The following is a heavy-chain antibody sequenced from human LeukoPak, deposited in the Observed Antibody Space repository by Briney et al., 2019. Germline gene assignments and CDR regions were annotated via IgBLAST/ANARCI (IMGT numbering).Heavy chain of an antibody. D-gene: IGHD5-24*01. CDR1: GGSFSGYY. J-gene: IGHJ4*02. CDR2: INHSGST. Sequence: SETLSLTCAVYGGSFSGYYWSWTRQPPGKGLEWIGEINHSGSTNYNPSLKSRVTISVDTSKNQFSLKLSSVTAADTAVYYCARVFVADGYSRLFDYWGQGTLVTVSS. V-gene: IGHV4-34*01. CDR3: ARVFVADGYSRLFDY.